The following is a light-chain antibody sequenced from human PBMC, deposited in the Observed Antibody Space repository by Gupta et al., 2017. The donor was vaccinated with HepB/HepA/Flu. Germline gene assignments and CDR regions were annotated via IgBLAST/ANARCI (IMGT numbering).Light chain of an antibody. CDR3: MQALQNPPEFT. Sequence: DIVMTQSPLSLPVTPGEPASISCRSSQSLLHSNGYNYLDWYLQKPGQSPQLLIYLGSNRASGVPDRFSGSGSGTDFTLKISRVEAEDVGVYYCMQALQNPPEFTFGHGTKVDIK. CDR2: LGS. J-gene: IGKJ3*01. CDR1: QSLLHSNGYNY. V-gene: IGKV2-28*01.